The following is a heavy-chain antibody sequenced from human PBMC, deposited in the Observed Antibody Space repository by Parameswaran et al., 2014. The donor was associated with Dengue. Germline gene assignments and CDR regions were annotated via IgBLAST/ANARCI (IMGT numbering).Heavy chain of an antibody. D-gene: IGHD3-10*01. J-gene: IGHJ4*02. CDR3: AKLMWYFSDSGSLLFDD. Sequence: VRQMPGKGLEWIGTIDYSGTTYYNPSLKSRVTISVDTSKNQFSLKVNSVTAADTAVYYCAKLMWYFSDSGSLLFDDWGQGTLVTVSS. CDR2: IDYSGTT. V-gene: IGHV4-39*01.